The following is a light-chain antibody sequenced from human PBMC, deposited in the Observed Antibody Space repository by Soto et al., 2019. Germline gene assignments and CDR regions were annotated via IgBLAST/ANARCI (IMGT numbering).Light chain of an antibody. CDR1: KSTVCAGFV. V-gene: IGLV1-40*01. J-gene: IGLJ1*01. Sequence: QSLLTQPSSVSGTPGRMFTISWAGGKSTVCAGFVFNWYYQVPGTAPKRRLSVKHNRPSGVPCRLSASKSGTSASLAITGLQAEDEAHYYCQSYDSRLTAYVFGSGTKATVL. CDR3: QSYDSRLTAYV. CDR2: VKH.